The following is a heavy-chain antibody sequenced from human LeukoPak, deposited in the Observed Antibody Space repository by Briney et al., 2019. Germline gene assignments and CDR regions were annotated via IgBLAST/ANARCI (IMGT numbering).Heavy chain of an antibody. V-gene: IGHV3-74*01. CDR1: GFTFSSYW. CDR2: INSDGSSI. J-gene: IGHJ4*02. D-gene: IGHD2-15*01. Sequence: GGSLRLSCAASGFTFSSYWMHWVRQAPGKGLVWVSRINSDGSSISYADSVKGRFTISRDNTRNTLYLQMNSLRAEDTAVYYCARDQLYCSGGYCYHDYWGQGILVTVSS. CDR3: ARDQLYCSGGYCYHDY.